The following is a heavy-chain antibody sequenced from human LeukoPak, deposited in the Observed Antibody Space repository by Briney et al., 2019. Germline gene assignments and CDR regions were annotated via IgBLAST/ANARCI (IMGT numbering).Heavy chain of an antibody. CDR2: IKSKTDGGTT. CDR1: GFTFSNAW. CDR3: TTGGDYYYDNSGLRAA. Sequence: GGSLRLSCAASGFTFSNAWMTWVRQAPGKGLEWVARIKSKTDGGTTDYAAPVKGRFTISRDDSKNTLYLQMNSLKTEDTAVYYCTTGGDYYYDNSGLRAAWGQGTLVTVSS. D-gene: IGHD3-22*01. J-gene: IGHJ5*02. V-gene: IGHV3-15*01.